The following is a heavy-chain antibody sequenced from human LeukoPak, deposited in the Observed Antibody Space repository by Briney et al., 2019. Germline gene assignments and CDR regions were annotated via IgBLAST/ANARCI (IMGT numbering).Heavy chain of an antibody. Sequence: SETLSLTCTVSGGSISSYYWSWIRQPPGKGLEWIGYIYYSGSTNYNPSLKSRVTISVDTSKNQFSLQLNSVTPEDTAVYYCARDFALYYGEDEGYYFDYWGQGTLVTVSS. V-gene: IGHV4-59*12. CDR3: ARDFALYYGEDEGYYFDY. J-gene: IGHJ4*02. CDR1: GGSISSYY. CDR2: IYYSGST. D-gene: IGHD4-17*01.